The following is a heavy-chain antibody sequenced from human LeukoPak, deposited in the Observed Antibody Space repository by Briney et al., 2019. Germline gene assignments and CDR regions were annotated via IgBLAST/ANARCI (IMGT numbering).Heavy chain of an antibody. CDR2: IIPILGIA. CDR1: GGTFSSYA. J-gene: IGHJ4*02. D-gene: IGHD4-17*01. V-gene: IGHV1-69*04. CDR3: AREERLVTTFEWFDY. Sequence: SVKVSCKASGGTFSSYAISWVRQAPGQGLEWMGRIIPILGIANYAQKFQGRVTLTADKSTSTAYMELSSLRSEDTAVYYCAREERLVTTFEWFDYWGQGTLVTVSS.